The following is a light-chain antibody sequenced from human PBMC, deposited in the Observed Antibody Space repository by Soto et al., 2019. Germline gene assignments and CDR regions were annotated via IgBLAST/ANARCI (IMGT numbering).Light chain of an antibody. CDR2: GAY. Sequence: EIVLTQSPATLSVSPGERVTLSCRASQSVDISLAWYQQKPGQARRLLIYGAYTRATDMTGTFSGRGSGTEFTLTISSLRPEDFGVYYCQQYRSWPRTVGQVTKVEIK. CDR1: QSVDIS. CDR3: QQYRSWPRT. J-gene: IGKJ1*01. V-gene: IGKV3-15*01.